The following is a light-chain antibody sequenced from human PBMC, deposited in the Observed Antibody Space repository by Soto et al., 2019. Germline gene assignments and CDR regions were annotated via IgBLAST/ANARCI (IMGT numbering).Light chain of an antibody. Sequence: DIQMTQSPSALSASVGDRVTITCQARQDISDVLNWYQQQPGQAPKVLIYDASKLQTGVPSRFSGRGSGKDFTFTISSLQPDDSGTYYCQQFYDLPITFGQGTRLEIK. CDR1: QDISDV. CDR3: QQFYDLPIT. CDR2: DAS. J-gene: IGKJ5*01. V-gene: IGKV1-33*01.